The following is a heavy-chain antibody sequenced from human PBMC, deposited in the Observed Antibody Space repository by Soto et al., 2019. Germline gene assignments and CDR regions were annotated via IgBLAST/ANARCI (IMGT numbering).Heavy chain of an antibody. J-gene: IGHJ4*02. CDR1: GGVFRCYA. D-gene: IGHD3-16*01. Sequence: SVKFSCKASGGVFRCYAISCVRHGSGKGLEWMGGIIPIFVTANDAQKIQGRVTITADESTSTANRELCSLRSEDTAVYYCERGVTHDDYLHYWGQGTLVTVSS. CDR3: ERGVTHDDYLHY. V-gene: IGHV1-69*13. CDR2: IIPIFVTA.